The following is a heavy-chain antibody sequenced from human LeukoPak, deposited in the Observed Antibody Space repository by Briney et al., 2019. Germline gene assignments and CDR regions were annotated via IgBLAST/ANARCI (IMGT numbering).Heavy chain of an antibody. CDR2: INPNSGGT. CDR3: ASEQETYYYYSMDV. CDR1: GYTFAGYY. V-gene: IGHV1-2*06. Sequence: ASVKVSCKASGYTFAGYYMHWVRQAPGQGLEWMGRINPNSGGTNYAQKFQGRVTMTRDTSISTAYMELSRLRSDDTAVYYCASEQETYYYYSMDVWGQGTTVTVSS. J-gene: IGHJ6*02.